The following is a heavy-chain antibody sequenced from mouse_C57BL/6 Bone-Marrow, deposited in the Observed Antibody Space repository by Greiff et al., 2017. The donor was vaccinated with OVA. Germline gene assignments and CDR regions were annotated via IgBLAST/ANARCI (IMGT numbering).Heavy chain of an antibody. V-gene: IGHV14-4*01. J-gene: IGHJ2*01. CDR1: GFNIKDDY. D-gene: IGHD2-2*01. CDR2: IDPENGDT. Sequence: EVQLVESGAELVRPGASVKLSCTASGFNIKDDYMHWVKQRPEQGLEWIGWIDPENGDTEYASKFQGKATITADTSSNTAYLQLSSLTSEDTAVYYCATGWFYFDYWGQGTTLTVSS. CDR3: ATGWFYFDY.